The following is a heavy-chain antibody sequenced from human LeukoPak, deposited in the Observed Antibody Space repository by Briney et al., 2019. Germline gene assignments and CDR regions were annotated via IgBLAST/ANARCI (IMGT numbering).Heavy chain of an antibody. CDR3: ARDRDVVWALTTVRGDFDI. V-gene: IGHV1-18*01. CDR1: GYTFTRYG. J-gene: IGHJ3*02. Sequence: ASVNVSCKASGYTFTRYGISWVRQAPGQGLEWMGWISVYNGNTNYAQKLQGRVTMTTDTSTSTAYMELRSLRSDDTAVYYCARDRDVVWALTTVRGDFDIWGQGTMVTVSS. D-gene: IGHD4-17*01. CDR2: ISVYNGNT.